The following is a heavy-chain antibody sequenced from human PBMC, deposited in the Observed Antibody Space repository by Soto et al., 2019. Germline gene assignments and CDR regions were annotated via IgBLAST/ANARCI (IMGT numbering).Heavy chain of an antibody. D-gene: IGHD3-22*01. Sequence: KTSETLSLTCTVSGGSISSYYWSWIRQPPGKGLEWIGYIYCSGSTNYSPSLKSRVTISVDTSKNQFSLKLSSVTAADAAVYYCARVIYYYDSSGYIYYYGMDVWGQGTTVTVSS. CDR2: IYCSGST. V-gene: IGHV4-59*01. CDR1: GGSISSYY. J-gene: IGHJ6*02. CDR3: ARVIYYYDSSGYIYYYGMDV.